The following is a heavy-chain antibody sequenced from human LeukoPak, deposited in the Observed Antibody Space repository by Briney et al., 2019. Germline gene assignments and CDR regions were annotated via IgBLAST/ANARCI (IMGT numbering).Heavy chain of an antibody. CDR2: ISDSGGNT. J-gene: IGHJ4*02. V-gene: IGHV3-23*01. Sequence: GGSLRLSCAASGFTFRIYAMSWVRQAPGKGLEWLSGISDSGGNTYYADSVKGRFTISRDNSKNTLFLQMNSLRAEDTAVYYCAKSVLNWGFNAHYWGQRTLVTVSS. D-gene: IGHD7-27*01. CDR1: GFTFRIYA. CDR3: AKSVLNWGFNAHY.